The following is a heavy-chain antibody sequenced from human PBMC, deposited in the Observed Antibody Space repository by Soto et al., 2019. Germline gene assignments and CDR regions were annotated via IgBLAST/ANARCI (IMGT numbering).Heavy chain of an antibody. CDR1: GFTFSNYA. J-gene: IGHJ3*02. V-gene: IGHV3-23*01. Sequence: GGSLRLSCEASGFTFSNYAMSWVRQAPGEGPEWVSTLGGGNDVFYADSVKGRFTISRGDSRNTLYLRMDNLRVEDTAIYFCAKDSVSHNGIYDAFDIWGQGTVVTVSS. CDR2: LGGGNDV. D-gene: IGHD3-3*02. CDR3: AKDSVSHNGIYDAFDI.